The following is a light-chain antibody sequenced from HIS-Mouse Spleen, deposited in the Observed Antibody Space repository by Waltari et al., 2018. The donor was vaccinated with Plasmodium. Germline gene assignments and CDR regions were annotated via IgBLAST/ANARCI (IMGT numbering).Light chain of an antibody. CDR2: GAS. CDR3: QQYNNWSFT. CDR1: QSVSSN. V-gene: IGKV3-15*01. J-gene: IGKJ3*01. Sequence: EIVMTQSPATLSVSPGERATLSDRASQSVSSNLAWYQQKPGQAPRHLIYGASTRATGIPARFSGSGSGTDFTLTISSLQSEDFAVYYCQQYNNWSFTFGPGTKVDIK.